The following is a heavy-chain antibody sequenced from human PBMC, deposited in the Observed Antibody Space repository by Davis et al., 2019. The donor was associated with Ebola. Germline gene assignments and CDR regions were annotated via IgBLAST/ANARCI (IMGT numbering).Heavy chain of an antibody. CDR1: GYTFTSYG. CDR2: ISAYNGNT. Sequence: ASVKVSCKASGYTFTSYGISWVRQAPGQGLEWMGWISAYNGNTNYAQKFQGRVTMTRDTSTSTVYMELSSLRSEETAVYYCARSQHRYIAVAGLDYWGQGTLVTVSS. CDR3: ARSQHRYIAVAGLDY. D-gene: IGHD6-19*01. J-gene: IGHJ4*02. V-gene: IGHV1-18*01.